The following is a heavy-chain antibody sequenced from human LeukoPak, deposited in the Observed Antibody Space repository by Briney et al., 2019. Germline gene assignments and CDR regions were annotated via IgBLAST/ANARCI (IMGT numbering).Heavy chain of an antibody. V-gene: IGHV3-66*01. CDR3: AREVGYCSGGSCYSGSWFDP. D-gene: IGHD2-15*01. CDR2: IYSGGST. CDR1: GFTVSSNY. Sequence: PGGSLRLSCAASGFTVSSNYMSWVRQAPGKGLEWVSVIYSGGSTYYADSVKGRFTISRDNSKNTLYLQMNSLRAEDTAVYYCAREVGYCSGGSCYSGSWFDPWGQGTLVTVSS. J-gene: IGHJ5*02.